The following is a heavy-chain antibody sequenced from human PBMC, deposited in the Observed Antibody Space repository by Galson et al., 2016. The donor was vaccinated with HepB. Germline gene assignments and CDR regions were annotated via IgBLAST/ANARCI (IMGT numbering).Heavy chain of an antibody. V-gene: IGHV3-23*01. CDR3: AKMKSTGLHFYDSSGYHFDY. Sequence: SLRLSCAASGFTFSRYAMTWVRQAPGRGLEWVSTISGGGGGTYYSDSVKGRFTSSRDNSKNTLYLQLSSLRAEDTAVYYCAKMKSTGLHFYDSSGYHFDYWGQGTLVTVSS. D-gene: IGHD3-22*01. J-gene: IGHJ4*02. CDR2: ISGGGGGT. CDR1: GFTFSRYA.